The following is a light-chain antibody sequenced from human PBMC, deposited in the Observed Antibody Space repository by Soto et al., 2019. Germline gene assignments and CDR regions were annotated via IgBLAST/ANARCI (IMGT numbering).Light chain of an antibody. CDR2: KAS. V-gene: IGKV1-5*03. Sequence: DIQMTQSPSTLSASVGDRVTITCRASQSISSWLAWYQQKPGTAPKLLIYKASSLQSGVPSRFRGSGSGTEFTLTISSLQPDDFATYYCQQYVTAFRSFGQGTKVEFK. CDR1: QSISSW. J-gene: IGKJ1*01. CDR3: QQYVTAFRS.